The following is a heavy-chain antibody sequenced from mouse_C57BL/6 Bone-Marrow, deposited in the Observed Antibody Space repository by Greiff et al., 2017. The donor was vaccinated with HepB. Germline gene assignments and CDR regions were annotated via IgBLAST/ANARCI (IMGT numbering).Heavy chain of an antibody. CDR3: ARGARTTVVAHYFDY. Sequence: QVQLQQPGAELARPGASVKLSCKASGYTFSSYGISGVKQRTGQGLEWIGEIYPRSGNTYYNEKFKGKATLTADKSSSTAYMGLSSLTSEDSAVYFCARGARTTVVAHYFDYWGQGTTLTVSS. CDR2: IYPRSGNT. J-gene: IGHJ2*01. CDR1: GYTFSSYG. D-gene: IGHD1-1*01. V-gene: IGHV1-81*01.